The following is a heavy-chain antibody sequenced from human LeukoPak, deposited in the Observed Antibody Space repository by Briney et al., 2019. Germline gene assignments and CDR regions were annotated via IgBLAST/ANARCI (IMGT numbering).Heavy chain of an antibody. CDR3: ARDLAARHFDY. CDR1: GFTFSSYG. J-gene: IGHJ4*02. D-gene: IGHD6-6*01. V-gene: IGHV3-33*01. Sequence: GGSLRLSCEASGFTFSSYGMHWVRQAPGKGPEWVAVIWYDGSKKYYGDSVKGRFTISRDNSKNTLYLQMNSLRGEDTAIYYCARDLAARHFDYWGQGTLVTVSS. CDR2: IWYDGSKK.